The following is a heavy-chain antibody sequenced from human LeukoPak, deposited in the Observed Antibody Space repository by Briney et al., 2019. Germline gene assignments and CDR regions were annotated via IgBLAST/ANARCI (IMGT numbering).Heavy chain of an antibody. CDR3: ARDGSDSYGYDY. Sequence: GGSLRLSCTDSGFSFSSFWMNWVRQAPGKGLEWVANIEADGSEKYYVDSVKGRFTISRDNSKNTLYLQMNSLRAEDTAVYYCARDGSDSYGYDYWGQGTLVTVSS. D-gene: IGHD5-18*01. V-gene: IGHV3-7*03. CDR2: IEADGSEK. J-gene: IGHJ4*02. CDR1: GFSFSSFW.